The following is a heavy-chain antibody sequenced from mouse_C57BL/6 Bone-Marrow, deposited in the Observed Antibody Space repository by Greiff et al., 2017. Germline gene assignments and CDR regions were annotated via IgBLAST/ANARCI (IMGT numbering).Heavy chain of an antibody. Sequence: VQLQQSGPGLVQPSQSLSITCTVSGFSLTSYGVHWVRQSPGKGLEWLGVIWRGGSTDYNAAFMSRLSNTKDNSKSQVFFKMNSLQADDTAIYYCAINWGYGSSYGYAMDYWGQGTSVSVSS. CDR3: AINWGYGSSYGYAMDY. D-gene: IGHD1-1*01. V-gene: IGHV2-5*01. J-gene: IGHJ4*01. CDR2: IWRGGST. CDR1: GFSLTSYG.